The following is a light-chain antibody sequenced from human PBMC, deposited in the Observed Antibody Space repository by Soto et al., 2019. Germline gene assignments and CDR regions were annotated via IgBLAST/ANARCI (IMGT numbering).Light chain of an antibody. J-gene: IGKJ4*01. CDR3: QQYDSSPPT. CDR1: QRVSSSY. V-gene: IGKV3-20*01. CDR2: GAS. Sequence: VLTQSPGTLSLSPGERGTLSCRASQRVSSSYLAWYQEKPGQAPRLLIYGASSRATGIPDRFSGSGSGTDFTLTISRLEPEDFAVYYCQQYDSSPPTFGGGTKVDIK.